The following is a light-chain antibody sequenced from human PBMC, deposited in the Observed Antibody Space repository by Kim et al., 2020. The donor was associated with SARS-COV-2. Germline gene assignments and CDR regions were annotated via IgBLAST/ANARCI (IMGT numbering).Light chain of an antibody. V-gene: IGKV3-15*01. J-gene: IGKJ4*01. CDR3: LQYNNWPPLT. Sequence: SPGERAALSCRASQSVTSDLAWYQQKPGQAPRLLVYGASTRATGVPTRFSGGGSGTEFTLTISSLQSEDFAMYYCLQYNNWPPLTFGGGTKVDIK. CDR2: GAS. CDR1: QSVTSD.